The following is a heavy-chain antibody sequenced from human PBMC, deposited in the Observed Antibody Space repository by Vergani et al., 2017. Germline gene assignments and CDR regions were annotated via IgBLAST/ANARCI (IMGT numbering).Heavy chain of an antibody. D-gene: IGHD3-10*01. CDR3: ARVLWFGELPTLRDY. CDR2: INPSGGST. Sequence: QVQLVQSGAEVKKPGASVKVSCKASGYTFTSYYMHWVRQAPGQGLEWMGIINPSGGSTSYAQKFQGRVTMTRDTSPTTVYMELSSLRSEDTAVYYCARVLWFGELPTLRDYWGQGTLVTVSS. V-gene: IGHV1-46*01. CDR1: GYTFTSYY. J-gene: IGHJ4*02.